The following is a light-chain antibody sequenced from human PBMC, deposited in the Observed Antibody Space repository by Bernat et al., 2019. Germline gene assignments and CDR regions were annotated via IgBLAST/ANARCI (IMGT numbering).Light chain of an antibody. CDR3: CSYAGPFTWV. Sequence: QSALTQPASVSGSPGQSITISCTGTSSDVGSYNLVSWYQQHPGKAPKLMIYEVNKRPSGVSNRFSGSKSGDTASLTISGLQVEDEADYYCCSYAGPFTWVFGGGTKLTVL. J-gene: IGLJ3*02. CDR2: EVN. CDR1: SSDVGSYNL. V-gene: IGLV2-23*02.